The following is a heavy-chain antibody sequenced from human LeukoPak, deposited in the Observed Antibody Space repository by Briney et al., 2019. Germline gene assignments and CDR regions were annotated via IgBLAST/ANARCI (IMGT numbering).Heavy chain of an antibody. Sequence: PGGSLRLSCTASGFSFSGYALHWVRQAPGKGLEWVTLISYDGINKNYADSVKGRFTISRDNSKNTLYLQMNSLRAEDTAIYYCARAGDAFDIWGQGTMVTVSS. J-gene: IGHJ3*02. CDR1: GFSFSGYA. CDR3: ARAGDAFDI. CDR2: ISYDGINK. V-gene: IGHV3-30-3*01.